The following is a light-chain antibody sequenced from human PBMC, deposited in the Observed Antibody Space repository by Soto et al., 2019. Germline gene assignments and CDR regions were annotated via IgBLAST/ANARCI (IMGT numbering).Light chain of an antibody. CDR1: QDISNY. Sequence: DIQMTQSPSSLSASVGDRVTITCQASQDISNYLNWYQQKPGKAPKLLIYDASNLETGVRSRFSGSGSGTDFTFTISSLQPEDIATYYYQQYDNLPRTFGQGTKLEIK. J-gene: IGKJ2*01. CDR3: QQYDNLPRT. V-gene: IGKV1-33*01. CDR2: DAS.